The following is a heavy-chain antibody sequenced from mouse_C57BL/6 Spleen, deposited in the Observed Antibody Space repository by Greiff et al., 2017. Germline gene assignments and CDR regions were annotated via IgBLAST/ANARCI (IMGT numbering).Heavy chain of an antibody. CDR1: GYSFTSYY. V-gene: IGHV1-66*01. Sequence: QVQLQQSGPELVKPGASVKISCKASGYSFTSYYIHWVKQRPGQGLEWIGWIYPGSGNTKYNEKFKGKATLTADTSSSTAYMQLSSLTSEDSAVYYCARGVVTYFDYWGQGTTLTVSS. J-gene: IGHJ2*01. CDR2: IYPGSGNT. D-gene: IGHD2-2*01. CDR3: ARGVVTYFDY.